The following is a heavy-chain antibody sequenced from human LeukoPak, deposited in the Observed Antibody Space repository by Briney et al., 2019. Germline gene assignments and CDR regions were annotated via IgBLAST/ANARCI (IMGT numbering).Heavy chain of an antibody. J-gene: IGHJ4*02. CDR3: AREGGPYRPLDY. CDR2: INHSGST. V-gene: IGHV4-34*01. Sequence: SETLSLTCAVYGGSFSGHYWSWIRQPPGKGLEWIGEINHSGSTNYNPSLESRVTISVDTSENHISLQLTSVTAADTAVYYCAREGGPYRPLDYSGQGTLVTVSS. CDR1: GGSFSGHY.